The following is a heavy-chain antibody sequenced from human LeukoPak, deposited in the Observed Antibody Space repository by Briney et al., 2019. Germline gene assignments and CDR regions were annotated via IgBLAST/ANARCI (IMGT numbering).Heavy chain of an antibody. CDR2: IDYSAST. V-gene: IGHV4-59*12. CDR3: ARGGVMVAGTPYYYYGMDV. Sequence: SETLSLTCTVSGGSISSYYWSWIRQPPGKGLEWIGYIDYSASTNYNPSLKSRVTISVDTSKNQFSLKLSSVTAADTAVYYCARGGVMVAGTPYYYYGMDVWGQGTTVTVSS. J-gene: IGHJ6*02. CDR1: GGSISSYY. D-gene: IGHD2-8*01.